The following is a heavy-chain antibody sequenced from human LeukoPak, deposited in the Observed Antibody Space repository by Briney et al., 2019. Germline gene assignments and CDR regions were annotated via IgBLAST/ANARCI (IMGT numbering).Heavy chain of an antibody. CDR1: DFTFSNYW. Sequence: GGSLRLSCAASDFTFSNYWMSWVRQAPGKGLEWVSYISSSSSTIYYADSVKGRFTISRDNAKNSLYLQMNSLRAEDTAVYYCARAPASLLDYWGQGTLVTVSS. CDR3: ARAPASLLDY. D-gene: IGHD6-6*01. CDR2: ISSSSSTI. J-gene: IGHJ4*02. V-gene: IGHV3-48*01.